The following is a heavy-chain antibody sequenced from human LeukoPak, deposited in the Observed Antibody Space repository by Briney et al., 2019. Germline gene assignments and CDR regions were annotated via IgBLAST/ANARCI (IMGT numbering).Heavy chain of an antibody. J-gene: IGHJ5*02. CDR1: GYTFTSYA. CDR2: ISAYNGNT. CDR3: ARSSSVTWGFDP. D-gene: IGHD6-6*01. V-gene: IGHV1-18*01. Sequence: ASMKVSCKASGYTFTSYAMNWVRQAPGQGLEWMGWISAYNGNTNYAQKLQGRVTMTTDTSTSTAYMELRSLRSDDTAVYYCARSSSVTWGFDPWGQGTLVTVSS.